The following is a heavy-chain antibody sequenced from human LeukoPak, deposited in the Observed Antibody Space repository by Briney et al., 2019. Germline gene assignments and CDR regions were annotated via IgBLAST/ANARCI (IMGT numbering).Heavy chain of an antibody. Sequence: GASVKVSCKASGGTFNNYAINWVRQAPGQGLEWMGRIIPLFGLVTYAQKFQGRVTITADESAITGYMELSSLRSEDTAIYYCARNGDPAHFDFWGQGTLVTVSS. CDR1: GGTFNNYA. CDR3: ARNGDPAHFDF. D-gene: IGHD2-8*01. CDR2: IIPLFGLV. J-gene: IGHJ4*02. V-gene: IGHV1-69*13.